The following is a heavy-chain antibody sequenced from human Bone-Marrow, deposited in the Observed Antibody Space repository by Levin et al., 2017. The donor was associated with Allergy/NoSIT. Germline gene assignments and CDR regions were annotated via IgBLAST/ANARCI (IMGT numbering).Heavy chain of an antibody. Sequence: GGSLRLSCAASGFTFDDYAMHWVRQAPGKGLEWVSGISWNSGSIGYADSVKGRFTISRDNAKNSLYLQMNSLRAEDTALYYCAKDKYYDFWSGPKDRFDYWGQGTLVTVSS. V-gene: IGHV3-9*01. CDR1: GFTFDDYA. J-gene: IGHJ4*02. CDR3: AKDKYYDFWSGPKDRFDY. D-gene: IGHD3-3*01. CDR2: ISWNSGSI.